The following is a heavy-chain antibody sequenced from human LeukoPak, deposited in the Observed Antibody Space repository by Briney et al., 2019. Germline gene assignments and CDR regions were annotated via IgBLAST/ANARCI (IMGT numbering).Heavy chain of an antibody. CDR3: ARALKHRERLHRFDY. Sequence: SETLSLTCTVSGGSISSSSYYWGWIRQPPGKGLEWIGSIYYSGSTYYNPSLKSRVTISVDTSKNQFSLKLSSVTAADTAVYYCARALKHRERLHRFDYWGQGTLVTVSS. V-gene: IGHV4-39*07. D-gene: IGHD4-11*01. J-gene: IGHJ4*02. CDR2: IYYSGST. CDR1: GGSISSSSYY.